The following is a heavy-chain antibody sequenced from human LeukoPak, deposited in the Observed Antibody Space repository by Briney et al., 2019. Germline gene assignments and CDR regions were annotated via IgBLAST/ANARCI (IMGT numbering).Heavy chain of an antibody. D-gene: IGHD3-22*01. J-gene: IGHJ4*02. CDR2: IKQDGSKK. Sequence: PGGSLRLSCVASGFPFSSYWMTWVRQAPGKGLEWVANIKQDGSKKSYVDSVKGRFTISRDNAKNTLYLQMNSLRAEDTAVYYCARSYYYDSSGDYWGQGTLVTVSS. V-gene: IGHV3-7*01. CDR3: ARSYYYDSSGDY. CDR1: GFPFSSYW.